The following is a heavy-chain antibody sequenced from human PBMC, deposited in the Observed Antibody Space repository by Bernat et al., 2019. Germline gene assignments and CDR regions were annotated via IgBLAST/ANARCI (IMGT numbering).Heavy chain of an antibody. D-gene: IGHD3-10*02. V-gene: IGHV3-23*04. CDR1: GFTFSSYS. Sequence: EVQLVESGGGLVQPGGSLRLSCAASGFTFSSYSMNWVRQAPGEGPEWVSTISGSGGNTYYADSVKGRFTISRDNSKNTLYLQMSSLRAEDTAVYYCAKRMLQSGATVNGLDVWGQGTTVTVSS. J-gene: IGHJ6*02. CDR2: ISGSGGNT. CDR3: AKRMLQSGATVNGLDV.